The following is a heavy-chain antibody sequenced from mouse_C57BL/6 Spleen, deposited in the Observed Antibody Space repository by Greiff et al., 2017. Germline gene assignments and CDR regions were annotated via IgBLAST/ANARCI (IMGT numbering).Heavy chain of an antibody. D-gene: IGHD2-3*01. J-gene: IGHJ3*01. V-gene: IGHV1-50*01. CDR1: GYTFTSYW. CDR3: AGVYDPFAY. CDR2: IDPSDSYT. Sequence: QVQLQQPGAELVKPGASVKLSCKASGYTFTSYWMLWVKQRPGQGLEWIGEIDPSDSYTNYNQKFKGKATLAVDTSSSTAYMQLSSLTSEDSAVYYCAGVYDPFAYWGQGTLVTVSA.